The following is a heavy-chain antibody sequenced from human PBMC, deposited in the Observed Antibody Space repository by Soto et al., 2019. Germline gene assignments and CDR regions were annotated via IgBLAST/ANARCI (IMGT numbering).Heavy chain of an antibody. D-gene: IGHD3-3*01. CDR1: GGSISSSSYY. J-gene: IGHJ5*01. Sequence: PSETLSLTCTVSGGSISSSSYYWGWIRQPPGKGLEWIGSIYYSGSTYNNPSLKSRVTISVDTSKNQFSLKLSSVTAADTAVYCCARGRFLGWLLYNWFDYWGQGTVVTVSS. CDR2: IYYSGST. V-gene: IGHV4-39*01. CDR3: ARGRFLGWLLYNWFDY.